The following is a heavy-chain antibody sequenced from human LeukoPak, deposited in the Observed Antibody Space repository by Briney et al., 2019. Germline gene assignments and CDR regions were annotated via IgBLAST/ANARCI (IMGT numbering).Heavy chain of an antibody. CDR2: IYTSGST. J-gene: IGHJ6*03. D-gene: IGHD6-13*01. V-gene: IGHV4-61*02. CDR1: GGSISSGSYY. Sequence: PSETLSLTCTVSGGSISSGSYYWSWIRQPAGKGLEWIGRIYTSGSTNYNPSLKSRVTISVDTSKNQFSLKLSSVTAADTAVYYCARVNSSLYYYYYMDVWGKGTTVTVSS. CDR3: ARVNSSLYYYYYMDV.